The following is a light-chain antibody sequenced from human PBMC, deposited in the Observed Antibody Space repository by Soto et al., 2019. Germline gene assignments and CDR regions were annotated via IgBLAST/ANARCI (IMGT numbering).Light chain of an antibody. V-gene: IGLV1-40*01. J-gene: IGLJ1*01. CDR3: QSYDSSLSASYV. Sequence: QSLLTQPPSVSWAPGHRFTISCTGSISNIGAGYAVHWYQQLPGKAPKLLIYGNTNRPSGVPDRLSGSKSGTSASLAITGLQAEDEADYYCQSYDSSLSASYVFGGGTKVTVL. CDR1: ISNIGAGYA. CDR2: GNT.